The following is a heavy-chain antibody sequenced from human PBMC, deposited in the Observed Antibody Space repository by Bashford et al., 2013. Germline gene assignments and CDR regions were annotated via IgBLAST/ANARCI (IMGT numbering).Heavy chain of an antibody. CDR2: INRSGNT. Sequence: SETLSLTCAVSGGSLSISYWTWVRQSPGGGVEWIGEINRSGNTKYNPSLKSRVSMSVDTSKNQFSLKLTSVTAADSAVYYCAKRDYNEQTDSFDIWGQGTKVTVSS. D-gene: IGHD3-10*01. CDR1: GGSLSISY. V-gene: IGHV4-34*01. J-gene: IGHJ3*02. CDR3: AKRDYNEQTDSFDI.